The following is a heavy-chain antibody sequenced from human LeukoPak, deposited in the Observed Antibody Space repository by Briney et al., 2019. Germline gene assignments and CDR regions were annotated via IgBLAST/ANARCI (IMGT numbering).Heavy chain of an antibody. CDR3: AREIAVAGSAFDI. Sequence: SETLSLTYTVSGRSLDNGYFYWSWLRQPPGKGLEWFGYIYFSGNTYYHPSLKSRVPISLDMSKNQFSLKLSSVTAADTAVYYCAREIAVAGSAFDIWGQGTMVAVSS. V-gene: IGHV4-30-4*08. D-gene: IGHD6-19*01. CDR2: IYFSGNT. J-gene: IGHJ3*02. CDR1: GRSLDNGYFY.